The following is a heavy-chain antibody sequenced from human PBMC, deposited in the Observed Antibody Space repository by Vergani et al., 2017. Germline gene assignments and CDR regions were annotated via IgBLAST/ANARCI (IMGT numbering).Heavy chain of an antibody. Sequence: EVQLLESGGGLVQPGGSLRLSCAASGFTFSSYAMSWVRQAPGKGLEWVSAISGSGGSTYYADSVKGLFTISRDNSKNTLYLQMNSLRAEDTAVYYCAKGAAGKGSGRYYYYYGMDVWGQGTTVTVSS. CDR1: GFTFSSYA. J-gene: IGHJ6*02. CDR2: ISGSGGST. CDR3: AKGAAGKGSGRYYYYYGMDV. D-gene: IGHD6-13*01. V-gene: IGHV3-23*01.